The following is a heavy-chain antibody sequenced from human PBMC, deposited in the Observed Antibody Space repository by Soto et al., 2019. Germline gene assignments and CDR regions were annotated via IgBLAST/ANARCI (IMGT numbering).Heavy chain of an antibody. Sequence: SVELSCKESGFTFTSCAGQWVRQDKKQRLEWIGWIVVGSGNTNYAQKFQERVTITRDMSTSTAYMELSSLRSEDTAVYYCAAIKGCGGDCYYFDYWGQGTLVTVSS. J-gene: IGHJ4*02. D-gene: IGHD2-21*02. CDR3: AAIKGCGGDCYYFDY. CDR2: IVVGSGNT. CDR1: GFTFTSCA. V-gene: IGHV1-58*01.